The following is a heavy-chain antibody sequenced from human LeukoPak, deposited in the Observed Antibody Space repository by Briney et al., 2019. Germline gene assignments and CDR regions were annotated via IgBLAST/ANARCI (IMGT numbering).Heavy chain of an antibody. D-gene: IGHD6-13*01. V-gene: IGHV3-7*01. J-gene: IGHJ4*02. Sequence: PGGSLRLPCAASGFTFSSYWMTWVRQAPGKGLEWVANIKEGGSEKYYVDSVKGRFTIFRDNAKNSLSLHMNSLRAEDTAVYYCARDSHSSSWYSEFDYWGQGTLVTVSS. CDR2: IKEGGSEK. CDR1: GFTFSSYW. CDR3: ARDSHSSSWYSEFDY.